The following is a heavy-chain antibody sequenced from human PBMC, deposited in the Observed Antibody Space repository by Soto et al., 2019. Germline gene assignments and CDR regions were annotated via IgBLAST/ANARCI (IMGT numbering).Heavy chain of an antibody. V-gene: IGHV3-23*01. CDR2: ISNSGDAT. CDR1: GFTFSTHA. D-gene: IGHD5-12*01. CDR3: AKGGWLHS. J-gene: IGHJ4*02. Sequence: EVQLLESGGVLVQPGGSLRLSCAASGFTFSTHAMSWVRQAPGKGLDWVSAISNSGDATFYADSVKGRFTVSRDNSRDTLYLQMTSLRAEDTAVYFCAKGGWLHSWGQGTLVTVSS.